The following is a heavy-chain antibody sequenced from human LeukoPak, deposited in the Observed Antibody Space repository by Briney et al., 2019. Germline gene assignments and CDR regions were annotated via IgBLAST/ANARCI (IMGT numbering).Heavy chain of an antibody. D-gene: IGHD3-22*01. CDR2: ISSGGSNI. J-gene: IGHJ6*03. V-gene: IGHV3-11*01. CDR1: RFTFSNYY. CDR3: ARYYYDSSGYYRYLNYYYYCYMDV. Sequence: GGSLRLSCAASRFTFSNYYMSWIRQAPGKGLEWVSYISSGGSNIYYADSVKGRFTISRDNAKNSLYLQMNSMRAEDTAVYYCARYYYDSSGYYRYLNYYYYCYMDVWGKGTTVTVSS.